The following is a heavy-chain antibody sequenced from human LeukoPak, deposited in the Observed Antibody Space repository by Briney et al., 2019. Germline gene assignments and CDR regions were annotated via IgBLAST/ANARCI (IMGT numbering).Heavy chain of an antibody. Sequence: AASVKVSCKASGYTFTGYYMHWARQAPGQGLEWMGIINPSGGSTSYAQKFQGRVTMTRDTSTSTVYMELSSLRSEDTAVYYCARDLSGGYGDYWGQGTLVTVSS. D-gene: IGHD2-15*01. CDR1: GYTFTGYY. V-gene: IGHV1-46*01. CDR2: INPSGGST. CDR3: ARDLSGGYGDY. J-gene: IGHJ4*02.